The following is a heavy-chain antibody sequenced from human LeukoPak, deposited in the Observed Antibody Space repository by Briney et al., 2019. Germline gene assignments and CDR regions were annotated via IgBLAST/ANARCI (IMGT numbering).Heavy chain of an antibody. V-gene: IGHV3-74*01. CDR1: GFTFSSYW. CDR2: IHLDGRTT. J-gene: IGHJ4*02. D-gene: IGHD3-16*01. CDR3: ARGGSPSDH. Sequence: GGSLRLSRAASGFTFSSYWMHWVRHSPGKGLVWVSRIHLDGRTTNSAASVKARFPFSRDNAKNILYLQMDSLRPDDTAVYYCARGGSPSDHCGQGTLVTVSS.